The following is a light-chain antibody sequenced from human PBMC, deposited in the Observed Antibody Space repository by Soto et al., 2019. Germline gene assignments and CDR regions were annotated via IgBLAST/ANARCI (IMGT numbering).Light chain of an antibody. CDR1: TSNIGAGYD. CDR3: QSYDTSLSTWV. J-gene: IGLJ3*02. CDR2: GDG. V-gene: IGLV1-40*01. Sequence: QPVLTQPPSMSGAPGQRVTISCTGSTSNIGAGYDVHWYQQVPATAPKLLIYGDGKRPSGVPDRFSNSKSATSASLAITGLQAEDEADYYCQSYDTSLSTWVFGGGTKLTVL.